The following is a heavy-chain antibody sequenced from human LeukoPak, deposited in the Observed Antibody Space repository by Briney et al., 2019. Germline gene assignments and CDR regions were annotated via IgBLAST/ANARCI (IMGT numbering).Heavy chain of an antibody. CDR1: GATFSNFA. V-gene: IGHV1-69*04. CDR3: AREMGDREFYFDY. Sequence: SVKVSCKASGATFSNFAFSWVRQAPGHGLQWVGRIIPFVDVTSYTQNFKGRVTITADESTTTAYIELSSLRSEDTAVYYCAREMGDREFYFDYWGQGTLVTVSS. J-gene: IGHJ4*02. CDR2: IIPFVDVT. D-gene: IGHD3-10*01.